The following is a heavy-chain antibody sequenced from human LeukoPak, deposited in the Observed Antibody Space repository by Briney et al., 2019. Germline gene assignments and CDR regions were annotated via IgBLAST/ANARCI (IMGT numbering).Heavy chain of an antibody. CDR1: GGTFSSYA. Sequence: VASVKVSCKASGGTFSSYAISWVRQAPGQGLEWMGRIIPIFGTANYAQKFQGRVTITADKSTSTAYMELSSLRSEDTAVYYCARDLWARQQLVKGSNPFDPWGQGTLDTVSS. CDR3: ARDLWARQQLVKGSNPFDP. D-gene: IGHD6-13*01. J-gene: IGHJ5*02. V-gene: IGHV1-69*06. CDR2: IIPIFGTA.